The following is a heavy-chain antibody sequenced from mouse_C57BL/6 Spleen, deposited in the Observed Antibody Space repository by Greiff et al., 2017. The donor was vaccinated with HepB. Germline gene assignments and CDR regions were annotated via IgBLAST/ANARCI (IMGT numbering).Heavy chain of an antibody. CDR1: GYAFSSSW. D-gene: IGHD2-5*01. Sequence: QVQLKESGPELVKPGASVKISCKASGYAFSSSWMNWVKQRPGKGLEWIGRIYPGDGDTNYNGKFKGKATLTADKSSSTAYMQLSSLTSGDSAVYCCARDYSNYEAGFAYWGQGTLVTVSA. J-gene: IGHJ3*01. CDR2: IYPGDGDT. V-gene: IGHV1-82*01. CDR3: ARDYSNYEAGFAY.